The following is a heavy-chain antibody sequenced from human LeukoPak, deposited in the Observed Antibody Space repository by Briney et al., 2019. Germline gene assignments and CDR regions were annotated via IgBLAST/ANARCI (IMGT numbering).Heavy chain of an antibody. D-gene: IGHD3-3*01. CDR1: GFTFSSYW. J-gene: IGHJ4*02. CDR2: IKEDGSEK. CDR3: AKEVTIFGVVISN. Sequence: HPGGSLRLSCAASGFTFSSYWMSWVRQAPGKGLEWVANIKEDGSEKYHVDSVKGRFTISRDNAKNSLYLQMNSLRAEDTAVYYCAKEVTIFGVVISNWGQGTLVTVSS. V-gene: IGHV3-7*03.